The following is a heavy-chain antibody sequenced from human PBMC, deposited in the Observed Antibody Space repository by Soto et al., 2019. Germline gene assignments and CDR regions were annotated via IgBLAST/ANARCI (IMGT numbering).Heavy chain of an antibody. CDR2: IWYDGSNK. CDR1: GFTFSSYG. CDR3: ARGIVGASLDY. D-gene: IGHD1-26*01. Sequence: PGGSLRLSCAASGFTFSSYGMHWVRQAPGKGLEWVAVIWYDGSNKYYADSVKGRFTISRDNSKNTLYLKMNSLRAEDTAVFYCARGIVGASLDYWGQEPLVTVSS. V-gene: IGHV3-33*08. J-gene: IGHJ4*02.